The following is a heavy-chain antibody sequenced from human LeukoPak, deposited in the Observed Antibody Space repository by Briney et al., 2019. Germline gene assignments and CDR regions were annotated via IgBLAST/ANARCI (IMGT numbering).Heavy chain of an antibody. J-gene: IGHJ5*02. Sequence: SETLSLTCTVSGGSVISDTYYWGWIRQPPGKGLEWIGSIHYSESTYYTPSLKTRITMSVDTSKNQFSLKLRSVTAADTAVYFCARHAKYNYLDPCGQGTLVTVSS. V-gene: IGHV4-39*01. CDR2: IHYSEST. CDR1: GGSVISDTYY. CDR3: ARHAKYNYLDP.